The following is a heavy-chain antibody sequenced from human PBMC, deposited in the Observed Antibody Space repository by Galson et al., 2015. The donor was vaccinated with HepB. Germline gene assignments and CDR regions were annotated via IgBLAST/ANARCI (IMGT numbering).Heavy chain of an antibody. D-gene: IGHD2-8*02. J-gene: IGHJ6*03. CDR1: GYTFTGYY. Sequence: SVKVSCKASGYTFTGYYMHWVRQAPGQGLEWMGRINPNSGGTNYAQKFQGRVTMTRDTSISTAYMELSRLISDDTAVYYCARGHSWWYYYYYYMDVWGKGTTVTVSS. V-gene: IGHV1-2*06. CDR3: ARGHSWWYYYYYYMDV. CDR2: INPNSGGT.